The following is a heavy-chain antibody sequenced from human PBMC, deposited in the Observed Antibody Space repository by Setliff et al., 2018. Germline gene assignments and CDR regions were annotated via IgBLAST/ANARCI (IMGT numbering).Heavy chain of an antibody. D-gene: IGHD3-3*01. V-gene: IGHV4-39*07. CDR3: AREKGDPNYNFWSGYYLYYYYGMDV. Sequence: SETLSLTCTVSGGSISSSSYYWGWIRQPPGKGPEWIGNIYYSGSTYYNPSLKSRVTISVDTSKNQFSLKLSSVTAADTAVYYCAREKGDPNYNFWSGYYLYYYYGMDVWGQGTTVTVSS. CDR2: IYYSGST. J-gene: IGHJ6*02. CDR1: GGSISSSSYY.